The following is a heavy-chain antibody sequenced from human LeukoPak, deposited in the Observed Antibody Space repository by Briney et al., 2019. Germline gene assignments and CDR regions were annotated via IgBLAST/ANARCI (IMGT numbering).Heavy chain of an antibody. CDR3: ARARTSVVVVAATTYYHYGMDV. CDR1: GFTFSSYS. CDR2: ISSSSSYI. D-gene: IGHD2-15*01. V-gene: IGHV3-21*01. J-gene: IGHJ6*04. Sequence: GGSLRLSCAASGFTFSSYSMNWVRQAPGKGLEWVSSISSSSSYIYYADSVKGRFTISRDNAKNSLYLQMNSLRAEDTAVYYCARARTSVVVVAATTYYHYGMDVWGKGTAVTVSS.